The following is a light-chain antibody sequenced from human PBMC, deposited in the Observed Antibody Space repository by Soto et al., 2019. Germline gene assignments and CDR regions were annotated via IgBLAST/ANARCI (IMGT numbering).Light chain of an antibody. Sequence: EVLLTQSPGTLSLSPGERATLSCRASQSISSRFLAWYQQKPGQAPRLLMYGASIRATGIPDRFSGSASGTAITLSLRRLEPEDFAVYYGQQYDSSRTFGQGTKVDIK. V-gene: IGKV3-20*01. CDR2: GAS. CDR1: QSISSRF. J-gene: IGKJ1*01. CDR3: QQYDSSRT.